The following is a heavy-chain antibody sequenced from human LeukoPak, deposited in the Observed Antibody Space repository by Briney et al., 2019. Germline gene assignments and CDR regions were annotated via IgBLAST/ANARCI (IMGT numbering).Heavy chain of an antibody. Sequence: TGGSLRPSCAASGFTFSSYSMNWVRQAPGKGLEWVSYISSSSSTIYYADSVKGRFTISRDNAKNSLYLQMNSLRAEDTAVYYCARSGLAGAFDIWGQGTMVTVSS. J-gene: IGHJ3*02. D-gene: IGHD1-26*01. CDR3: ARSGLAGAFDI. V-gene: IGHV3-48*04. CDR2: ISSSSSTI. CDR1: GFTFSSYS.